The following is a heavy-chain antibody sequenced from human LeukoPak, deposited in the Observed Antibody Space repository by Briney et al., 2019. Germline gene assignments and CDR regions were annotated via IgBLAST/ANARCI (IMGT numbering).Heavy chain of an antibody. Sequence: PSGSLSLTCTVCGGSLSRYYWDWIGQPPGKGLEWIGSIYYSGSTYYNPSLKSRVTISVDTSKNQFSLKLSSVTAADTAVYYCARAHLAYYDILTGLNWFDPWGQGTLVTVSS. J-gene: IGHJ5*02. V-gene: IGHV4-59*12. D-gene: IGHD3-9*01. CDR3: ARAHLAYYDILTGLNWFDP. CDR2: IYYSGST. CDR1: GGSLSRYY.